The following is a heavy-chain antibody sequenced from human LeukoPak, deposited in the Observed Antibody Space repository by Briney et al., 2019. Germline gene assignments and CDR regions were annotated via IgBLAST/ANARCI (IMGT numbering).Heavy chain of an antibody. V-gene: IGHV3-30*04. D-gene: IGHD1-26*01. CDR1: GFTFSSYT. CDR2: ISYDGSNK. J-gene: IGHJ4*02. Sequence: GGPLRLPCAASGFTFSSYTIHWVRQAPGKGLEWVAVISYDGSNKYYADSVKGRFTISRDNSKNTLYLQMNSLRVEDTAVYYCVSDWDGHWGQGTLVTVSS. CDR3: VSDWDGH.